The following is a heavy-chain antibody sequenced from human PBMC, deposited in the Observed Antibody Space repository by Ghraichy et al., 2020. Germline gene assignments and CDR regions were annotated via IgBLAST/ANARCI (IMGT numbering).Heavy chain of an antibody. Sequence: SETLSLTCAVYGGSFSGYYWSWIRQPPGKGLEWIGEINHSGSTNYNPSLKSRVTISVDTSKNQFSLKLSSVTAADTAVYYCARSLTGLAATGYWFDPWGQGTLVTVSS. D-gene: IGHD6-13*01. CDR3: ARSLTGLAATGYWFDP. CDR2: INHSGST. CDR1: GGSFSGYY. V-gene: IGHV4-34*01. J-gene: IGHJ5*02.